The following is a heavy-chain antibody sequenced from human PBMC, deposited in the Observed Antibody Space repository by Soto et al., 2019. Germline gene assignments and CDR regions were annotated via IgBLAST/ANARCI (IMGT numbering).Heavy chain of an antibody. Sequence: EVQLVESGGGLIQPGGSLRLSCAASGFTVSSNYMTWVRQAPGKGLEWVSAIYSGGSTYYADSVKGRFTISRDNSKNELYLQMNSLRAEDTAVYYCARARSAAAGLFDSWGQGTLVTVSS. J-gene: IGHJ4*02. CDR1: GFTVSSNY. CDR2: IYSGGST. CDR3: ARARSAAAGLFDS. V-gene: IGHV3-53*01. D-gene: IGHD6-13*01.